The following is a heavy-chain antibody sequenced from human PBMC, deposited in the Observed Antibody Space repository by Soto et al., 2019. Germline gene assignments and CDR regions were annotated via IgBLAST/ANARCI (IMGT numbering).Heavy chain of an antibody. CDR2: INRDGTMT. J-gene: IGHJ5*02. Sequence: EVQLVESGGGLVQPGGSLRLSCAASGFTFSSYWMHWVRQVPGKGLVWVSRINRDGTMTSYADFVKGRFTISRDNAKHTLFLQIHGLTVEDTVGYYCVLESYCGVDCYPSWGQGTPVTVSS. CDR1: GFTFSSYW. V-gene: IGHV3-74*01. CDR3: VLESYCGVDCYPS. D-gene: IGHD2-21*02.